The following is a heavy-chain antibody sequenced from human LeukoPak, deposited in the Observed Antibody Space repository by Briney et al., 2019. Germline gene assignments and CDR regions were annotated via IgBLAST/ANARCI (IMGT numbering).Heavy chain of an antibody. Sequence: GCSLRLSCAASEFTFSNACMSWVSQAPGKGLKWVGRLRSKTDGGTTDCAAPVKGKFTISSDYSKNTLYLQMNSLKTEDTAIYYCTIGDVHWGQGTLVTVSS. CDR1: EFTFSNAC. V-gene: IGHV3-15*01. J-gene: IGHJ4*02. D-gene: IGHD2-21*01. CDR3: TIGDVH. CDR2: LRSKTDGGTT.